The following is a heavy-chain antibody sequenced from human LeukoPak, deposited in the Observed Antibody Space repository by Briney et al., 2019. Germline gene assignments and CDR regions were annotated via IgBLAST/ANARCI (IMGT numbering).Heavy chain of an antibody. CDR1: GYTFTSYA. CDR3: ARSGVSRDGYSIDY. D-gene: IGHD5-24*01. J-gene: IGHJ4*02. V-gene: IGHV1-69*04. CDR2: IIPILGIA. Sequence: SVKVSCKASGYTFTSYAISWVRQAPGQGLEWMGRIIPILGIANYAQKFQGRVTITADKSTSTAYMELSSLRSEDTAVYYCARSGVSRDGYSIDYWGQGTLVTVSS.